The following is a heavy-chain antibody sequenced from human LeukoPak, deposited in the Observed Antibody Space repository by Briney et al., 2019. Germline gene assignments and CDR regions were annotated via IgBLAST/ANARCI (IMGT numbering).Heavy chain of an antibody. V-gene: IGHV4-34*01. CDR2: INHSGST. CDR1: GGSFSGYY. CDR3: ARGSGSGSYYNDYYYGMDV. Sequence: SETLSLTCAVYGGSFSGYYWSRIRQPPGKGLEWIGEINHSGSTNYNPSLKSRVTISVDTSKNQFSLKLSSVTAADTAVYYCARGSGSGSYYNDYYYGMDVWGKGTTVTVSS. J-gene: IGHJ6*04. D-gene: IGHD3-10*01.